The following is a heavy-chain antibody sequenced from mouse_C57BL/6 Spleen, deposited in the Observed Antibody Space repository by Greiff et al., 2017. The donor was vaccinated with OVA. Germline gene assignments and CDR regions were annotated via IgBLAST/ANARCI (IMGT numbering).Heavy chain of an antibody. Sequence: EVQLVESGPGLVKPSQSLSLTCSVTGYSITSGYYWNWIRQFPGNKLEWMGYISYDGSNNYNPSLKNRISITRDTSKNQFFLKLNSVTTEDTATYYCARDRGTTVPYYAMDYWGQGTSVTVSS. CDR1: GYSITSGYY. D-gene: IGHD1-1*01. J-gene: IGHJ4*01. CDR3: ARDRGTTVPYYAMDY. CDR2: ISYDGSN. V-gene: IGHV3-6*01.